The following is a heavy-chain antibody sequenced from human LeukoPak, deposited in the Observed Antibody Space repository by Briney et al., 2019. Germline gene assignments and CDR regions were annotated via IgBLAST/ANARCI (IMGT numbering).Heavy chain of an antibody. V-gene: IGHV3-64D*09. Sequence: PGRSLRLSCAASGFTFSSYAMHWVRQAPGKGLEYVSAISSNGGSTYYADSVKGRFTISRDNSKNTLYLQMSSLRAEDTAVYYCVKGAPARIVVVITTIDYWGQGTLVTVSS. CDR3: VKGAPARIVVVITTIDY. CDR2: ISSNGGST. CDR1: GFTFSSYA. J-gene: IGHJ4*02. D-gene: IGHD3-22*01.